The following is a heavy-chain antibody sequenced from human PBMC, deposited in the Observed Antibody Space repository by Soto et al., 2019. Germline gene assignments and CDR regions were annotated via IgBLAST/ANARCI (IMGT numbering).Heavy chain of an antibody. D-gene: IGHD1-26*01. V-gene: IGHV3-23*01. CDR3: AKVPLWDSVWYFDL. CDR2: ISGSGGST. Sequence: GGSLRLSCAASGFTFSSYAMSWVRQAPGKGLEWVSAISGSGGSTYYADSVKGRFTISRYNSKNTLYLQMNSLIAEDTAVYYCAKVPLWDSVWYFDLWGSGSLVT. CDR1: GFTFSSYA. J-gene: IGHJ2*01.